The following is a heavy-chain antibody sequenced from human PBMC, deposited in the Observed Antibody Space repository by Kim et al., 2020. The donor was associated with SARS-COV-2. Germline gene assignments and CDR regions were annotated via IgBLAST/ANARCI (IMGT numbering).Heavy chain of an antibody. CDR2: ISYSGST. J-gene: IGHJ4*02. V-gene: IGHV4-39*01. CDR3: ARHFDYYDSSGYLY. Sequence: SETLSLTCTVSGGSITSKGYYWGWIRQPPGKGLECIGTISYSGSTFFNPSLKSRVTISVDTSKNQFSLRLSSVTAADTAVYYCARHFDYYDSSGYLYWGQGTLVTVSS. D-gene: IGHD3-22*01. CDR1: GGSITSKGYY.